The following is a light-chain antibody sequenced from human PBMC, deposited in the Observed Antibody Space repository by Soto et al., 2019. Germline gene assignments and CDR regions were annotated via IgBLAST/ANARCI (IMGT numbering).Light chain of an antibody. Sequence: EIVLTQSPGTLSLSPGERATLSCRASQSVRSGYLAWYQQKPGQAPRLLIYGASSRATGIPDRFSGSGSGTDFTLTISRLEPEDFAVYYCQQRSNWPPAYTFGQGTKLEIK. CDR2: GAS. J-gene: IGKJ2*01. CDR3: QQRSNWPPAYT. CDR1: QSVRSGY. V-gene: IGKV3D-20*02.